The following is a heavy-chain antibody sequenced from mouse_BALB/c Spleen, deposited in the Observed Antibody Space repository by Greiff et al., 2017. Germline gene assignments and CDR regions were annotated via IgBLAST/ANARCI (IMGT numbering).Heavy chain of an antibody. CDR3: ARGGFTFYYAMDY. J-gene: IGHJ4*01. Sequence: VKLQESGAELVRPGTSVKVSCKASGYAFTNYLIEWVKQRPGQGLEWIGVINPGSGGTNYNEKFKGKATLTADKSSSTAYMQLSSLTSDDSAVYFCARGGFTFYYAMDYWGQGTSVTVSS. CDR1: GYAFTNYL. V-gene: IGHV1-54*01. CDR2: INPGSGGT.